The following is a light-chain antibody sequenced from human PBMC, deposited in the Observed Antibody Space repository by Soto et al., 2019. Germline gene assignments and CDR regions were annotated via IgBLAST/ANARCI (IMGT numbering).Light chain of an antibody. V-gene: IGKV1-9*01. J-gene: IGKJ1*01. CDR3: QQLNTYPWT. CDR1: PDIGTY. CDR2: SAS. Sequence: EIQLTQSPSFLSASVGDTVTITCRASPDIGTYLAWYQEQPGKPPRLLVYSASTSQSGLPSRFSGSGSGTDFSRTISSLQPDDFTTYYGQQLNTYPWTFGQGTKVDIK.